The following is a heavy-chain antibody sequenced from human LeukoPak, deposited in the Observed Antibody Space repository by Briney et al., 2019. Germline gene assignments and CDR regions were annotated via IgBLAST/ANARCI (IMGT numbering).Heavy chain of an antibody. Sequence: PGGSLRLSCAASGFTFDDYGMSWVRQAPGKGLEWVSGTYWNGGSTGYADSVKGRFTISRDNAQNSLYLQMNSLRAEDTALYYCARNEPGIAVAAVDAFDIWGQGTMVTVSS. J-gene: IGHJ3*02. CDR3: ARNEPGIAVAAVDAFDI. V-gene: IGHV3-20*04. CDR1: GFTFDDYG. D-gene: IGHD6-19*01. CDR2: TYWNGGST.